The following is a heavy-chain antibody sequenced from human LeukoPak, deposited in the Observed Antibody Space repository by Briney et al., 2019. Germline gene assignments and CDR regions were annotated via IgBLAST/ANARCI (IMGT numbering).Heavy chain of an antibody. D-gene: IGHD1-26*01. V-gene: IGHV4-39*07. CDR1: GDSITNSNYY. J-gene: IGHJ3*02. CDR2: IFYNGGP. CDR3: ASYSGIYSAFEI. Sequence: SETLSLACTASGDSITNSNYYWGWVRQSPGRGLEWLGNIFYNGGPYYNPSFKSRVVISVDTSKNHFSLTLNAVTAADTAVYHCASYSGIYSAFEIWSQGTLVTVSS.